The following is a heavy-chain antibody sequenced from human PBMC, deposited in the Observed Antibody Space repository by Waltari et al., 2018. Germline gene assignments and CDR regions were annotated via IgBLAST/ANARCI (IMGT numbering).Heavy chain of an antibody. CDR3: STLRGVPDGGTASRYFDD. CDR2: IYPVDSDT. V-gene: IGHV5-51*01. CDR1: GYSFTSYW. Sequence: VQLVQSGAEVKKPGESLKISCKGSGYSFTSYWIGWVRQMPGKGLEWMGIIYPVDSDTRDSPSFKGQVAISADKPICTACLQWGSAKASDTAMYCCSTLRGVPDGGTASRYFDDWGQGTLVTVSS. D-gene: IGHD4-17*01. J-gene: IGHJ4*02.